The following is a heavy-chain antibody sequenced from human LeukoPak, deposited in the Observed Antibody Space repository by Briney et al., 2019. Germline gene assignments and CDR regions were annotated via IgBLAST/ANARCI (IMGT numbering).Heavy chain of an antibody. CDR3: AKETMVRGVTRYYYYYGMDV. J-gene: IGHJ6*01. D-gene: IGHD3-10*01. CDR2: ISWNSGSI. V-gene: IGHV3-9*01. Sequence: GGSLRLSCAVSGITLSNYGMSWVRQAPGKGLEWVSGISWNSGSIGYADSVKGRFTISRDNAKNSLYLQMNSLRAEDTALYYCAKETMVRGVTRYYYYYGMDVWGQGTTVTVSS. CDR1: GITLSNYG.